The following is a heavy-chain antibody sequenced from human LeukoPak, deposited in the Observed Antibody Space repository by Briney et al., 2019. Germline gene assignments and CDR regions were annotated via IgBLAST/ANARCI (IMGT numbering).Heavy chain of an antibody. V-gene: IGHV1-69*05. CDR1: GGTISSYA. Sequence: SVKVSSTASGGTISSYAISWVRQATGQGLEWMGGIIPIFGTANYAQKFQGRVTITTDESTSTAYMELRSLRSEDTAVYYCAREYSSSSGAFDIWGQGTMVTVSS. CDR2: IIPIFGTA. D-gene: IGHD6-6*01. J-gene: IGHJ3*02. CDR3: AREYSSSSGAFDI.